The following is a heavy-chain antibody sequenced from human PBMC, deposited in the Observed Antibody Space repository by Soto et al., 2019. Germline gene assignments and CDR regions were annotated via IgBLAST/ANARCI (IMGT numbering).Heavy chain of an antibody. V-gene: IGHV3-23*01. CDR1: GFTFSSYA. D-gene: IGHD3-9*01. J-gene: IGHJ4*02. Sequence: GGSLRLSCAASGFTFSSYAMSWVRQAPGKGLEWVSAISGSGGSTYYADSVKGRFTISRDNSKNTLYLQMNSLRAEDTAVYYCAKIRYYDILTGYRYSFDYWGQGTRVTAPQ. CDR2: ISGSGGST. CDR3: AKIRYYDILTGYRYSFDY.